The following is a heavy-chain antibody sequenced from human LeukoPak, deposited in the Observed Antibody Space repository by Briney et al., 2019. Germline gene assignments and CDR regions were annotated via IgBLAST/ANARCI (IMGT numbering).Heavy chain of an antibody. D-gene: IGHD4-23*01. CDR1: GGTFSGYY. J-gene: IGHJ4*02. Sequence: SESLSLTCAVYGGTFSGYYWSWIRQPPGKGLEWIGEINHSGSTNYNPSLKSRVTISVDTSKNQFSLKLSSVTAADTAVYYCARGSYGGNSDNFDYWGQGTLVTVSS. CDR2: INHSGST. V-gene: IGHV4-34*01. CDR3: ARGSYGGNSDNFDY.